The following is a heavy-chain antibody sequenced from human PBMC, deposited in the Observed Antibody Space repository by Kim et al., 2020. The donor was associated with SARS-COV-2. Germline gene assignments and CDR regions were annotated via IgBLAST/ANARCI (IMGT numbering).Heavy chain of an antibody. D-gene: IGHD2-15*01. CDR2: IYYSGST. Sequence: SETLSLTCTVSGGSVSSGSYYWSWIRQPPGKGLEWIGYIYYSGSTNYNPSLKSRVTISVDTSKNQFSLKLSSVTAADTAVYYCARDIYSLWFDPWGQGTLVTVSS. V-gene: IGHV4-61*01. CDR3: ARDIYSLWFDP. CDR1: GGSVSSGSYY. J-gene: IGHJ5*02.